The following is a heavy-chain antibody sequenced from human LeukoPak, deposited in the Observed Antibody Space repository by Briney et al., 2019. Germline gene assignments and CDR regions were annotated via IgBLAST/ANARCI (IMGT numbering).Heavy chain of an antibody. CDR3: AGAGKVVVVAVGPAPLDY. CDR2: ISYDGSNK. CDR1: GFTFSSYA. J-gene: IGHJ4*02. Sequence: PGGSLRLSCAASGFTFSSYAMHWVRQAPGKGLEWVAVISYDGSNKYYADSVKGRFTISRDNSKNTLYLQMNSLRAEDTAVYYCAGAGKVVVVAVGPAPLDYWGQGTLVTVSS. V-gene: IGHV3-30*04. D-gene: IGHD2-15*01.